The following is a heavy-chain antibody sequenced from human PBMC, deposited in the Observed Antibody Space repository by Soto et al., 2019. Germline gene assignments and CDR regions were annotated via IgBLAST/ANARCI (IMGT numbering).Heavy chain of an antibody. CDR1: GFSISTNA. Sequence: EVQLLESGGGLVQPGGSLRLSGAASGFSISTNAMNGVRQAPGKGLEWVSGIGERGATTHYADSVKGRFTISRDTSKNTLYLQLNTLRADDTAVYYCAKDKPGTTSFDYWGQGILVTVSS. CDR2: IGERGATT. V-gene: IGHV3-23*01. J-gene: IGHJ4*02. D-gene: IGHD1-1*01. CDR3: AKDKPGTTSFDY.